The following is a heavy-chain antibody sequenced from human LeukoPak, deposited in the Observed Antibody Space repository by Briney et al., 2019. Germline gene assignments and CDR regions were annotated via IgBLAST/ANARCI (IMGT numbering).Heavy chain of an antibody. J-gene: IGHJ3*02. D-gene: IGHD6-19*01. CDR3: ARASYGVAGDAFDI. Sequence: GASVKVSCKASGGTFSSYAISWVRQAPGQGLEWMGRIIPILGIANYAQKFQGRVTITADKSTSTAYMELSSPRSEDTAVYYCARASYGVAGDAFDIWGQGTMVTVSS. CDR1: GGTFSSYA. V-gene: IGHV1-69*04. CDR2: IIPILGIA.